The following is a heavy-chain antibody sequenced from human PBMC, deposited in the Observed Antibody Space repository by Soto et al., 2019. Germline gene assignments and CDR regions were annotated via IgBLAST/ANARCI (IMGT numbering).Heavy chain of an antibody. CDR3: AKEYYDFWRGSYYFDY. J-gene: IGHJ4*02. D-gene: IGHD3-3*01. Sequence: SGGSLRLSCVASGFTFSSYAMSWVRQAPGKGLEWVSGISNSGTGTHYADSVKGRFAISRDSSKNTLYLQMNSLRAEDTAAYYCAKEYYDFWRGSYYFDYWGQGTLVTVSS. V-gene: IGHV3-23*01. CDR1: GFTFSSYA. CDR2: ISNSGTGT.